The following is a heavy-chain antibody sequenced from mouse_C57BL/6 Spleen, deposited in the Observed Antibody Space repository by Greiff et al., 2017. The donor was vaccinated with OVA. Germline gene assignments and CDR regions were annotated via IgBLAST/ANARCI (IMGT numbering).Heavy chain of an antibody. CDR3: ARPLRRSPGNFDV. Sequence: EVKLMESGGGLVKPGGSLKLSCAASGFTFSDYGMHWVRQAPEKGLEWVAYISSGSSTIYYADTVKGRFTITRDNAKNTLFLQMTSLRSEDTAMDDCARPLRRSPGNFDVWGTGTTVTVSS. D-gene: IGHD2-12*01. J-gene: IGHJ1*03. CDR1: GFTFSDYG. V-gene: IGHV5-17*01. CDR2: ISSGSSTI.